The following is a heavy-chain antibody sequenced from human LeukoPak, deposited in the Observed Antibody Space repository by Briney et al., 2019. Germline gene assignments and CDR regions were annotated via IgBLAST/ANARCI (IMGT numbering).Heavy chain of an antibody. D-gene: IGHD2-8*02. Sequence: SETLSLTCTVSGGSISSYYWSWIRQPPGKGLEWIGYIYYSGSTYYNPSLKSRVTISVDTSKNQFSLKLSSVTAADTAVYYCARDTGGTGYFDYWGQGTLVTVSS. CDR2: IYYSGST. V-gene: IGHV4-59*01. J-gene: IGHJ4*02. CDR1: GGSISSYY. CDR3: ARDTGGTGYFDY.